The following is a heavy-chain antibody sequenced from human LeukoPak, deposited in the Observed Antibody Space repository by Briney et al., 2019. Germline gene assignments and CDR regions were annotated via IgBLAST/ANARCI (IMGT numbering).Heavy chain of an antibody. Sequence: PGGSLRLSCAGSGFTFSDYYMSWIRQAPGKGLEWVSYISSSGSTIKYADSVKGRFTISRDNAKNSLYLQMNSLRVEDTAVYYCARDLYYYGSGSYYKGFDYWGQGTLVTVSS. V-gene: IGHV3-11*01. CDR2: ISSSGSTI. CDR3: ARDLYYYGSGSYYKGFDY. J-gene: IGHJ4*02. CDR1: GFTFSDYY. D-gene: IGHD3-10*01.